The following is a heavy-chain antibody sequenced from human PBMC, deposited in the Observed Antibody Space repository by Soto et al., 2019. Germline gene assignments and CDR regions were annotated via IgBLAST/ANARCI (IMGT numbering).Heavy chain of an antibody. V-gene: IGHV3-23*01. Sequence: EVQLLESGGGLVQPGGSLRLSCLASGFTFSSYPMSWVRQAPGKGLEWVSGINSSGGSTYYADSVKGRFAISRDNSKNTLYLQMSNLTAEDTAVYYCAKDRWVGAAAGLFDYWGQGTLLTVSS. CDR1: GFTFSSYP. CDR3: AKDRWVGAAAGLFDY. CDR2: INSSGGST. D-gene: IGHD6-13*01. J-gene: IGHJ4*02.